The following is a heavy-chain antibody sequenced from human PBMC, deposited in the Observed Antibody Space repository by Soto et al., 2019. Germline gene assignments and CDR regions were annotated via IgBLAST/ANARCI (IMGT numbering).Heavy chain of an antibody. J-gene: IGHJ4*02. CDR2: IYWDDSK. CDR3: AHKGPEDWPLDY. Sequence: QITLKESGPPLVRPTQTLTLTCAFSGFSLSTSGVGMGWIRQPPGKALEWLAVIYWDDSKHYSPSLRSRLTITKDTSKNQVVLTMTNMDPMDTGTYYCAHKGPEDWPLDYWGQGTLVTVSS. CDR1: GFSLSTSGVG. D-gene: IGHD3-9*01. V-gene: IGHV2-5*02.